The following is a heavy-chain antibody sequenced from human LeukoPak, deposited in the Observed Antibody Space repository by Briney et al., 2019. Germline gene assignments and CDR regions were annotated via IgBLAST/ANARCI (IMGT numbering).Heavy chain of an antibody. CDR2: IYSSGST. CDR3: ARAVLGYSLVYDY. J-gene: IGHJ4*02. V-gene: IGHV3-53*01. CDR1: GFTVSSNY. D-gene: IGHD5-18*01. Sequence: GSCRLSCAASGFTVSSNYMSWVRQAPGKGLEWVSLIYSSGSTYYADSVKGRFTISRDNAKKSLYLQMNSLRDEDTAVYYCARAVLGYSLVYDYWGQGTVVTVFS.